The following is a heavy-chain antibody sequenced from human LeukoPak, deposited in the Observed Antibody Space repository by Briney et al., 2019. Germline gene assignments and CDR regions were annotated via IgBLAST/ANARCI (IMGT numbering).Heavy chain of an antibody. V-gene: IGHV3-66*01. CDR2: IYSGGDT. J-gene: IGHJ4*02. CDR1: GFVVRNNH. D-gene: IGHD2-15*01. CDR3: ARAAAAATYYFDY. Sequence: GGSLRLSCAASGFVVRNNHMGWVRQAPGKGLEWVSLIYSGGDTSYTDSVKGRFTISRDNAKNSLYLQMNGLRAEDTAVYYCARAAAAATYYFDYWGQGTLVTVSS.